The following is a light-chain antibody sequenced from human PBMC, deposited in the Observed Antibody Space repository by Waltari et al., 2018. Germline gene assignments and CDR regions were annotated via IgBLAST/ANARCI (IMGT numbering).Light chain of an antibody. J-gene: IGKJ2*01. CDR2: EVS. Sequence: DIVMTQTPLSLSVTPGQPASISCKSSQSLLHSDGKTYLFWYLQKPGQSPQLLIYEVSSRVSGVRDRFRGSGSGTDFTLKISRVEAEDVGVYYCMQGIHLPPYTFGQGTKLEIK. V-gene: IGKV2-29*02. CDR1: QSLLHSDGKTY. CDR3: MQGIHLPPYT.